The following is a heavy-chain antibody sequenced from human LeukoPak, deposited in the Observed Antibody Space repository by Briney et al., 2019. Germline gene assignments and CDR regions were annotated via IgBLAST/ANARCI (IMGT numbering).Heavy chain of an antibody. D-gene: IGHD1-26*01. CDR1: GFTFSSYA. Sequence: GGSLRLSCAAFGFTFSSYAMHWVRQAPGKGLEWVAVISYDGSNKYYADSVKGRFTISRDNSKNTLYLQMNSLRAEDTAVYYCARDPVGSYLFDYWGQGTLVTVSS. CDR3: ARDPVGSYLFDY. CDR2: ISYDGSNK. V-gene: IGHV3-30-3*01. J-gene: IGHJ4*02.